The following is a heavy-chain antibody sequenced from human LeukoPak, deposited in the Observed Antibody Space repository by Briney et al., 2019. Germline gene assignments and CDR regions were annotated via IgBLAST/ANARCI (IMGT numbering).Heavy chain of an antibody. CDR1: GFTFSGYA. CDR2: VSFDGTNK. V-gene: IGHV3-30*04. D-gene: IGHD4-11*01. CDR3: ARDGPLQSLDY. Sequence: GGSLRLSCAAPGFTFSGYAMHWVRQAPGKGLEYMAGVSFDGTNKYYADSVKGRFTISRDNSRNTLYLQINSLRTADTALYYCARDGPLQSLDYWGQGTLVTVSS. J-gene: IGHJ4*02.